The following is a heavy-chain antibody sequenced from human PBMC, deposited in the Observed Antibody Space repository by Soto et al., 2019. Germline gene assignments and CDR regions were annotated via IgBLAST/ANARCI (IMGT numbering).Heavy chain of an antibody. CDR2: ISSTTNYI. J-gene: IGHJ4*02. V-gene: IGHV3-21*06. CDR3: ARESEDLTSNLDY. Sequence: GGSLRLSCAASGFTFTRYSMNWVRQAPGKGLEWVSSISSTTNYIYYGDSMKGRFTISRDNAKNSLYLEMNSLRAEDTAVYYCARESEDLTSNLDYWGQGTLVTVSS. CDR1: GFTFTRYS.